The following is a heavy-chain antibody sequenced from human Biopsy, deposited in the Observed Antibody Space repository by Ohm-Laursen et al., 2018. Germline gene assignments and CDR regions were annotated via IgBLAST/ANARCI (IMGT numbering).Heavy chain of an antibody. CDR3: ATAAYAPPYFDL. Sequence: GSLRLSCTASGFTFRTYGMHWVRQAPGKGLEWVSSITGGGNYINYADSVRGRFTISRDNSKNSVYLVMSSLRAEDTAVYFCATAAYAPPYFDLWGRGTVVTVSS. V-gene: IGHV3-21*06. D-gene: IGHD4-17*01. CDR1: GFTFRTYG. CDR2: ITGGGNYI. J-gene: IGHJ4*02.